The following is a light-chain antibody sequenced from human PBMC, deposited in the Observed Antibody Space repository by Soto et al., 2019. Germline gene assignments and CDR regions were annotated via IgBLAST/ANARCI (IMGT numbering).Light chain of an antibody. J-gene: IGKJ1*01. Sequence: DIVMTQSKDSLAVSLGERATINCKCTQSVLYSSNNKNYLAWYQQKPGQPPKLLIYWASTRESGVPDRFSGSGSGTDFTLTISSLQAEDVAVYYCQQYYSTLRTFGQGTKVDIK. CDR2: WAS. CDR1: QSVLYSSNNKNY. V-gene: IGKV4-1*01. CDR3: QQYYSTLRT.